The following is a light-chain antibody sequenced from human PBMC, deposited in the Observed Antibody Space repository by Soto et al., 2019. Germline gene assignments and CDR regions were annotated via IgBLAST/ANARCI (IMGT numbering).Light chain of an antibody. CDR2: WAS. CDR3: QQYYTTPRT. V-gene: IGKV4-1*01. CDR1: QSILYSSTNKNY. J-gene: IGKJ1*01. Sequence: DIVRTQSPDSLAVSLGERATINCKSSQSILYSSTNKNYLAWYQQKPGQPPKLLIYWASTRESGVPDRFSGSGSGTDFTLTISSLQAEDVAVYSCQQYYTTPRTFGQGTKVEIK.